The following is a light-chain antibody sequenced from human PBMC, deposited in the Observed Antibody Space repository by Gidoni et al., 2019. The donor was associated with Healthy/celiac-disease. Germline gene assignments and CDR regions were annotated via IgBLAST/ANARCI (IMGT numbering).Light chain of an antibody. CDR1: QSISSW. Sequence: DIQMTQSPSTLSASVGERVTITCRASQSISSWLAWYQQKPGQAPKLLIYDASSLESGVPSRFSGSGSGTEFSLTISSLQPDDFATYYCQQYNSLFPFGPGTKVDIK. J-gene: IGKJ3*01. CDR3: QQYNSLFP. CDR2: DAS. V-gene: IGKV1-5*01.